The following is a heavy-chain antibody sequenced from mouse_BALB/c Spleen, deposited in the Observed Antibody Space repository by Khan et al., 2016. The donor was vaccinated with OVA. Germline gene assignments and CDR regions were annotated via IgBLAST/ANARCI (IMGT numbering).Heavy chain of an antibody. CDR2: ISGDSSTI. J-gene: IGHJ2*01. CDR1: GFTFSTYG. CDR3: ATSYFYGYYFDY. Sequence: DVKLVESGGGLVQPGGSRKLSCAASGFTFSTYGMHWVRQAPEKGLEWVAYISGDSSTIYYADTVKGRFTLSRDNPKNTLFLQMTSLMSEDTAMYYCATSYFYGYYFDYWGPGTTLTVSS. V-gene: IGHV5-17*02. D-gene: IGHD1-1*01.